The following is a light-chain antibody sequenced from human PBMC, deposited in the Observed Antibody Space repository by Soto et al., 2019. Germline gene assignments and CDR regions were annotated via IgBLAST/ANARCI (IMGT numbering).Light chain of an antibody. J-gene: IGKJ3*01. V-gene: IGKV1-33*01. CDR3: QHYDSHLPLFT. CDR1: QDISNY. CDR2: DAS. Sequence: IQMTQSPSSLSASVGDRVTITCRASQDISNYLNWYQQKPGKAPKLLIYDASNLETGVPSRFSGSRSGTDFTFTISSLQAEDIATYYCQHYDSHLPLFTFGPGTKVDIK.